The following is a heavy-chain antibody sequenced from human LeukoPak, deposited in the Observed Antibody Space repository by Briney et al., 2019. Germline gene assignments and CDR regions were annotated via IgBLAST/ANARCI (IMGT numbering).Heavy chain of an antibody. D-gene: IGHD6-19*01. CDR2: LYHSGST. J-gene: IGHJ4*02. V-gene: IGHV4-38-2*02. CDR3: ARDGSSGWVY. Sequence: SETLSLTCTVSGYSISSGYYWGWIRQSPRKGLEWIGSLYHSGSTYSNPSFKSRISMSVDTSRNYFSLKLLSVTASDTAVYYCARDGSSGWVYWGQGILVTVSS. CDR1: GYSISSGYY.